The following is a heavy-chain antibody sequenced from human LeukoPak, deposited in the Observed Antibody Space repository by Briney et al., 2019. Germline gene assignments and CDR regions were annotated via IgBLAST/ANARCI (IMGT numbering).Heavy chain of an antibody. CDR2: ISAYNGNT. D-gene: IGHD3-3*01. V-gene: IGHV1-18*01. CDR1: GYTFTSYG. J-gene: IGHJ4*02. CDR3: ARDADYDFWSGYYL. Sequence: ASVKVSCKASGYTFTSYGISWVRQAPGQGLEWMGWISAYNGNTNYAQELQGRVTMTTDTSTSTAYMELRSLRSDDTAVYYCARDADYDFWSGYYLWGQGTLVTVSS.